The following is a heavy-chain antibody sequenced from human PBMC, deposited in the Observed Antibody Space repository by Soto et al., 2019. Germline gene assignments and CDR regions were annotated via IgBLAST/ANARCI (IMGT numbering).Heavy chain of an antibody. CDR2: IKSKTDGGTT. D-gene: IGHD4-17*01. V-gene: IGHV3-15*07. Sequence: SVSNAWMNWVRPAPGKGLEWVGRIKSKTDGGTTDYAAPVKGRFTISRDDSKNTLYLQMNSLKTEDTAVYYCTTGGEGGMDVWGQGTTVTVSS. CDR3: TTGGEGGMDV. J-gene: IGHJ6*02. CDR1: SVSNAW.